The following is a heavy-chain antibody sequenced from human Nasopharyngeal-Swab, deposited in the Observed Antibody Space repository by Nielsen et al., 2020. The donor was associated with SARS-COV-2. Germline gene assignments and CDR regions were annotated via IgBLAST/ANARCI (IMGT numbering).Heavy chain of an antibody. V-gene: IGHV3-74*01. CDR1: AFIFSRYW. D-gene: IGHD3-3*01. CDR2: INSDASST. CDR3: CSGYYMVPHNLFDP. J-gene: IGHJ5*02. Sequence: GGSLRSSCAGSAFIFSRYWMHWVRQAPWKGLVWVSRINSDASSTNYADSAKGRFTISRIDAKNTLYLLMNSLRAEDESDYDFCSGYYMVPHNLFDPWGQGSLVTVSS.